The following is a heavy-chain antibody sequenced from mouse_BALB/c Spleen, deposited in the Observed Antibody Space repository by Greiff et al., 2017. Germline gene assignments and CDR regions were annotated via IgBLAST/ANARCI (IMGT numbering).Heavy chain of an antibody. J-gene: IGHJ2*01. V-gene: IGHV5-17*02. Sequence: EVKLVESGGGLVQPGGSRKLSCAASGFTFSSFGMHWVRQAPEKGLEWVAYISSGSSTIYYADTVKGRFTISRDNPKNTLFLQMTSLRSEDTAMYYCARGDYYGSDYWGQGTTLTVSS. CDR3: ARGDYYGSDY. D-gene: IGHD1-1*01. CDR2: ISSGSSTI. CDR1: GFTFSSFG.